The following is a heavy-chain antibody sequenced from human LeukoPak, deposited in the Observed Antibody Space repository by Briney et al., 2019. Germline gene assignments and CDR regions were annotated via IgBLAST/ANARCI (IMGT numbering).Heavy chain of an antibody. CDR2: IYYSGTT. D-gene: IGHD5-18*01. CDR3: ARRGDSYGLDY. CDR1: GGSISSYY. J-gene: IGHJ4*02. Sequence: SETLSLTCTVSGGSISSYYWSWIRQPPGKGLEWIGYIYYSGTTNYNPSLKSRVTISVDTSKNQFSLKLSSVTAADTAVYYCARRGDSYGLDYWGQGTLVTVSS. V-gene: IGHV4-59*01.